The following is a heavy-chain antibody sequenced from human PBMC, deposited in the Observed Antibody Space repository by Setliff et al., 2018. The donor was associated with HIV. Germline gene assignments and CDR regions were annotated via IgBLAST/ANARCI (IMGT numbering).Heavy chain of an antibody. Sequence: PSETLSLTCTVSGVSITNGTFYWNWIRQPAGKGLEWIGRIAKTGSTNYNPSLKSRLTISMDTSKNQFSLKLNSVTAADTAAYYCARDFKRYNSPCRFDPWGPDGPFDYWGQGTLVTV. J-gene: IGHJ4*02. CDR3: ARDFKRYNSPCRFDPWGPDGPFDY. CDR1: GVSITNGTFY. V-gene: IGHV4-61*02. D-gene: IGHD3-10*01. CDR2: IAKTGST.